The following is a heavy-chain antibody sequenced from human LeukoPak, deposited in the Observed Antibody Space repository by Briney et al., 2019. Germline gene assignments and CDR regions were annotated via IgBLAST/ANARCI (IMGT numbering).Heavy chain of an antibody. CDR1: GYTFGTHW. Sequence: GASVKVSCKASGYTFGTHWMHWVRQAPGQGLEWMGMINPSGDGRLYAQKFQGRVTVTRDMSTRTVYMELSDLRPEDTAVYYCARDYSGEWEQVTGWWFDPWGQGTLVIVSS. D-gene: IGHD3-16*01. J-gene: IGHJ5*02. CDR2: INPSGDGR. V-gene: IGHV1-46*01. CDR3: ARDYSGEWEQVTGWWFDP.